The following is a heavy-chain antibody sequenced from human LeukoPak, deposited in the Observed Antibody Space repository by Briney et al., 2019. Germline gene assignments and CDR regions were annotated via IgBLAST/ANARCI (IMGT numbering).Heavy chain of an antibody. D-gene: IGHD5-18*01. Sequence: PGGSLRLSCAASGFTFSSYGMHWVRQAPGKGLEWVAVIWYDGSNKYYADSVKGRFTISRDNSKNTLYLQLNSLRPEDTAVYYCAKDRGRRYTYGYNYYFDYWGQGTLVTVSS. J-gene: IGHJ4*02. V-gene: IGHV3-30*02. CDR1: GFTFSSYG. CDR2: IWYDGSNK. CDR3: AKDRGRRYTYGYNYYFDY.